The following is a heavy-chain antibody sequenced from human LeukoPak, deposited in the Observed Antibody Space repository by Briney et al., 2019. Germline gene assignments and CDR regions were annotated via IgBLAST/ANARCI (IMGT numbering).Heavy chain of an antibody. J-gene: IGHJ3*02. Sequence: SETLSLTCTVSGGSISDYYWSWIRQPAGKGLEWIGRIYTSGSTNYNPSLKSRVTMSKDTSKNQFSLNLSSVTAADTAVYYCARDGGIVVPAAPAAFDIWGQGTMVTVSS. CDR1: GGSISDYY. V-gene: IGHV4-4*07. D-gene: IGHD2-2*01. CDR3: ARDGGIVVPAAPAAFDI. CDR2: IYTSGST.